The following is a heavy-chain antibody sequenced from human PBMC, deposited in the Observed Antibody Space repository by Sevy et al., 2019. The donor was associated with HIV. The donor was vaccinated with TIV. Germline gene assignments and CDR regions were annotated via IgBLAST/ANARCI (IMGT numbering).Heavy chain of an antibody. CDR2: FDPEDGET. V-gene: IGHV1-24*01. CDR3: ATDPLSFKVRASQFDY. D-gene: IGHD1-26*01. Sequence: ASVKVSCKVSGYTLTELSMHWVRQAPGKGLEWMGGFDPEDGETIYAQKFQGRVTMTEDTSTDTAYMELSSLRSEDTAVYYCATDPLSFKVRASQFDYRGQGTLVTVSS. J-gene: IGHJ4*02. CDR1: GYTLTELS.